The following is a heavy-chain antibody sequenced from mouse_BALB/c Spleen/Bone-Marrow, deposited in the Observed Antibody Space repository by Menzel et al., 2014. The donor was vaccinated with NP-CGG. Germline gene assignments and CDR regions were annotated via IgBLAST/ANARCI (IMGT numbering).Heavy chain of an antibody. Sequence: VQLQQSGAELVRPGSSVKISCKASGYAFSVYWMNWVKQRPGQGLEWIGQIYPGDGDTDYNGKFKDKATLTADKSSNTAYMQLSSLTSEEAAVYFCARGGISVDLWAQG. J-gene: IGHJ2*01. CDR1: GYAFSVYW. V-gene: IGHV1-80*01. CDR2: IYPGDGDT. CDR3: ARGGISVDL.